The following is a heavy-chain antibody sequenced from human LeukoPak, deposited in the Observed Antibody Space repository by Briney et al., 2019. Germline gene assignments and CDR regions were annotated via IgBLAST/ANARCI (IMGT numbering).Heavy chain of an antibody. Sequence: ASVKVSCKISGYTLTDSSMHWVRQAPGKGLEWMGRFDPEDGEKIYAQRFQGRVTMTEDTSTDTAYMKLSSLRSEDTAVYYCATGPIDMIVDYLHYWGQGTLVTVSS. D-gene: IGHD3-16*01. J-gene: IGHJ4*02. CDR3: ATGPIDMIVDYLHY. CDR1: GYTLTDSS. CDR2: FDPEDGEK. V-gene: IGHV1-24*01.